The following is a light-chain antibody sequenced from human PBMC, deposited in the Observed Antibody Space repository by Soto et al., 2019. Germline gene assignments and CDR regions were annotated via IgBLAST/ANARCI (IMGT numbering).Light chain of an antibody. J-gene: IGLJ2*01. CDR2: GNN. V-gene: IGLV1-40*01. Sequence: QSVLTQPPSVSGAPGQRVTISCTGSSSTIGAAYDVHWYQQVPGRAPKLLIYGNNNRPSGVPDRFSGSKSGTSASLAITGLQAEDEADYYCQSYDSSLSGSVFGGGTKLTVL. CDR1: SSTIGAAYD. CDR3: QSYDSSLSGSV.